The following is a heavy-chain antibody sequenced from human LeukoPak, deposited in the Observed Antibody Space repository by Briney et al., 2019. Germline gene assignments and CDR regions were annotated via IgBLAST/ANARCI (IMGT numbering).Heavy chain of an antibody. CDR1: GYTLTELS. D-gene: IGHD3-22*01. CDR2: FDPEDGET. J-gene: IGHJ5*02. V-gene: IGHV1-24*01. Sequence: ASVKVSCKVSGYTLTELSMHWVRQAPGKGLEWMGGFDPEDGETIYAQKFQGRVTMTEDTSTDTAYMELSSLRSEDTAVYYCATANYYDSSGYYYEWFDPWGQGTLVTVSS. CDR3: ATANYYDSSGYYYEWFDP.